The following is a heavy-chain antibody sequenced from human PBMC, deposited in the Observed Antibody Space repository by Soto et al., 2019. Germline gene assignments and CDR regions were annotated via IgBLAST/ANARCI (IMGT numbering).Heavy chain of an antibody. Sequence: NPSETLSLTCSVSVGYISGGYYSWIWIRQPPGKGLEWIGFIYNSGSTYYNSSLKSRVTISVDRSKNHFFLNLTSVTAADTAVYYCATYRKFFQIWGQGTKVTVSS. J-gene: IGHJ3*02. CDR1: VGYISGGYYS. CDR2: IYNSGST. CDR3: ATYRKFFQI. V-gene: IGHV4-30-2*01.